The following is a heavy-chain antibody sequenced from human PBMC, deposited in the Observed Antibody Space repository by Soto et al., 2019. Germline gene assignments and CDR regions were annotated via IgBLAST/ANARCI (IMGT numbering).Heavy chain of an antibody. D-gene: IGHD3-10*01. CDR1: GSNFATYW. V-gene: IGHV5-51*01. CDR2: IYAGDSDT. CDR3: ARRGHSYGLDV. Sequence: PGESLKISCKASGSNFATYWIAWVRQLPGKGPEWMGIIYAGDSDTSYSPSFQAQVTISVDKSISTAYLQWNSLKASDTAMYYCARRGHSYGLDVWGQGTKVTVSS. J-gene: IGHJ6*02.